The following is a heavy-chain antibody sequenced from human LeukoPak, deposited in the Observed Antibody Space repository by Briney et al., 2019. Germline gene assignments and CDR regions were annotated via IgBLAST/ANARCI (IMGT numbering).Heavy chain of an antibody. CDR2: IYYSGST. Sequence: SETLSLTCTVSGGSISSYYWSWIRQPPGKGLEWIGYIYYSGSTNYNPSLKSRVTISVDTSKNQFSLKLSSVTAADTALYYCATRRVVGAFDYWGQGTLVTVSS. D-gene: IGHD1-26*01. V-gene: IGHV4-59*08. CDR1: GGSISSYY. CDR3: ATRRVVGAFDY. J-gene: IGHJ4*02.